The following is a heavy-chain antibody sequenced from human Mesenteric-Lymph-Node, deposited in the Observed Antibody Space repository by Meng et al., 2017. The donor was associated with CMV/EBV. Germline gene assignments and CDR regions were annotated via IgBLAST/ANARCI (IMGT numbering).Heavy chain of an antibody. CDR3: ARDTYCPDGVCPPPYYYGMDV. J-gene: IGHJ6*02. CDR2: ISTGGSTI. Sequence: GGSLRLSCAASGFTFSDYYMSWIRQAPGKGLEWVSYISTGGSTIDYADSVRGRFTLSRDNTKNSLYLQMNSLRAEDTAVYYCARDTYCPDGVCPPPYYYGMDVWGRGTTVTVSS. V-gene: IGHV3-11*04. D-gene: IGHD2-8*01. CDR1: GFTFSDYY.